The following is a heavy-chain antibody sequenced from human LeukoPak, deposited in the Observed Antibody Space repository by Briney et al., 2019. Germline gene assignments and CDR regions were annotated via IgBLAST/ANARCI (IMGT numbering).Heavy chain of an antibody. V-gene: IGHV1-69*04. Sequence: SVKVSCKASGYTFTSYDISWVRQAPGQGLEWMGRIIPILGIANYAQKFQGRVTITADKSTSTAYMELSSLRSEDTAVYYCARGGGGPAYYFDYWGQGTLVTVSS. CDR2: IIPILGIA. CDR3: ARGGGGPAYYFDY. D-gene: IGHD2-15*01. CDR1: GYTFTSYD. J-gene: IGHJ4*02.